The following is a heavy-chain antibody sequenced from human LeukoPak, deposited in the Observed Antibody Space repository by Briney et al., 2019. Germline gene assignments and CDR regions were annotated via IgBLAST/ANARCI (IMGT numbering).Heavy chain of an antibody. D-gene: IGHD2-15*01. CDR1: GYTFTGYF. CDR2: FDPEDGET. CDR3: ATLRYCSGGSCYSYLYYFDY. V-gene: IGHV1-24*01. J-gene: IGHJ4*02. Sequence: ASVKVSCKASGYTFTGYFMHWVRQAPGQGLEWMGGFDPEDGETIYAQKFQGRVTMTEDTSTDTAYMELSSLRSEDTAVYYCATLRYCSGGSCYSYLYYFDYWGQGTLVTVSS.